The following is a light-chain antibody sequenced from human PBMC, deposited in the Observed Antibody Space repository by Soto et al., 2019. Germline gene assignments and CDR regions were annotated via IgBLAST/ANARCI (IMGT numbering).Light chain of an antibody. CDR1: QSVSSSY. J-gene: IGKJ5*01. CDR2: GAS. CDR3: QQYGSSPPIT. V-gene: IGKV3-20*01. Sequence: EIVLTQSPGTLSLSPGERATLSCRACQSVSSSYLAWYQQKPGQAPRLLIYGASSRATGIPDRFSGSGSGTDFTLTICRLEPEDFAVYYCQQYGSSPPITFGQGTRLEIK.